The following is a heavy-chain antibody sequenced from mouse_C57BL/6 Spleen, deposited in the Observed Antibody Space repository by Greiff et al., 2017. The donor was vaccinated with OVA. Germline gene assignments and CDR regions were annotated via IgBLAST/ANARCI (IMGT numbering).Heavy chain of an antibody. CDR2: ISSGGSYT. V-gene: IGHV5-6*02. D-gene: IGHD4-1*01. Sequence: DVKLVESGGDLVKPGGSLKLSCAASGFTFSSYGMSWVRQTPDKRLEWVATISSGGSYTYYPDSVKGRFTISRDNAKNTLYLQMSSLKSEDTAMYYCARRGLGRYYFDYWGQGTTLTVSS. CDR1: GFTFSSYG. J-gene: IGHJ2*01. CDR3: ARRGLGRYYFDY.